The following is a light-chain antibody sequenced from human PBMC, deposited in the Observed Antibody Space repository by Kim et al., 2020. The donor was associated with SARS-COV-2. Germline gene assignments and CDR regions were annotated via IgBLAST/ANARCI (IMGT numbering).Light chain of an antibody. Sequence: KTVTISCTRSSGSIASNYGQWYQQRPGSAPTTVIYEDNQRPSGVPDRFSGSIDSSSNSASLTISGLKTEDEADYYCQSYDSSNQVFGGGTQLTVL. CDR1: SGSIASNY. CDR2: EDN. V-gene: IGLV6-57*03. CDR3: QSYDSSNQV. J-gene: IGLJ2*01.